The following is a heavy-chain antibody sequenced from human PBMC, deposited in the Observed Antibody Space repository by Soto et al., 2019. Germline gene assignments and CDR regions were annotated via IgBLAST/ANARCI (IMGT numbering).Heavy chain of an antibody. Sequence: QPGGSLRLSCEASGFTFITYAMHWVRQAPGKGLEWVAVIWYDGSDKYYGDSVKGRFTISRDNSKNTLYLQMNSLRAEDTAVYYCARDRESYSSSWSYLQYWGQGTVVTVSS. CDR1: GFTFITYA. CDR3: ARDRESYSSSWSYLQY. V-gene: IGHV3-33*01. J-gene: IGHJ1*01. CDR2: IWYDGSDK. D-gene: IGHD6-13*01.